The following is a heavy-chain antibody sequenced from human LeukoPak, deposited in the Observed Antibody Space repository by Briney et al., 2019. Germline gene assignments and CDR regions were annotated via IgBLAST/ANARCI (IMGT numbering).Heavy chain of an antibody. CDR1: GGSFSGYY. J-gene: IGHJ4*02. CDR3: ARAPDCSGGSCYAGYYDY. CDR2: INHSGST. D-gene: IGHD2-15*01. Sequence: PSETLSLTCAVYGGSFSGYYWSWIRRPPGKGLEWIGEINHSGSTNYNPSLKSRVTISVDTSKNQFSLKLSSVTAADTAVYYCARAPDCSGGSCYAGYYDYWGQGTLVTVSS. V-gene: IGHV4-34*01.